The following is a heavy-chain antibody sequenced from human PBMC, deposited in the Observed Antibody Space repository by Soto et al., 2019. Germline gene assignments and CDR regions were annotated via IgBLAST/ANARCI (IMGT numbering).Heavy chain of an antibody. Sequence: LGGSLKLACKGPGYTFTDYWIGWGRQLPGKGLGWMGIISPGDSDTRYSPSFQGHVTITVDNPTSTAYLQWNTPKVPATAIYYGARHIINFRYYSYRFAVSGQGTSVTV. CDR3: ARHIINFRYYSYRFAV. V-gene: IGHV5-51*01. J-gene: IGHJ6*02. CDR2: ISPGDSDT. D-gene: IGHD3-3*01. CDR1: GYTFTDYW.